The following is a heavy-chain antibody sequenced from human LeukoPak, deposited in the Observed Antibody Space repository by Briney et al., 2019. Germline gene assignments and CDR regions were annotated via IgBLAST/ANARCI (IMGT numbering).Heavy chain of an antibody. CDR1: GYTFTGYY. Sequence: ASVKVSCKASGYTFTGYYMHWVRQAPGQGLEWMGWINPNSGGTNYAQKFQGRVTMTRDTSISTAYMELSRLRSDDTAVYYCARYQVVPAAKNYYGMDVWGQGTTVTVSS. J-gene: IGHJ6*02. D-gene: IGHD2-2*01. CDR3: ARYQVVPAAKNYYGMDV. V-gene: IGHV1-2*02. CDR2: INPNSGGT.